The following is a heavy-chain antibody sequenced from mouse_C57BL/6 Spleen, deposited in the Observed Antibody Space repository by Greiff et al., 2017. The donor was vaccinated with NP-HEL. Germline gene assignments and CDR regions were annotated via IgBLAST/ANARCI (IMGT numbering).Heavy chain of an antibody. CDR2: IYPGDGDT. D-gene: IGHD1-1*01. Sequence: VQLQESGAELVKPGASVKISCKASGYAFSSYWMNWVKQRPGKGLEWIGQIYPGDGDTNYNGKFKGKATLTADKSSSTAYMQLSSLTSEDSAVYFCARRGITTSDMDYWGQGTSVTVSS. CDR3: ARRGITTSDMDY. V-gene: IGHV1-80*01. CDR1: GYAFSSYW. J-gene: IGHJ4*01.